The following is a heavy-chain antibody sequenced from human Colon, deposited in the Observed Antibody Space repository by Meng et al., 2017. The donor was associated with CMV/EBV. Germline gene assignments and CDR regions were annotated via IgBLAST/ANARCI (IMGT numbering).Heavy chain of an antibody. J-gene: IGHJ4*02. CDR2: VFYIGKT. Sequence: GSLRLSCTVSGGPVNTGSSYWSWIRQSPGKGLEWIGHVFYIGKTNYNPSLKSRVSISIDPSKNQFSLRLTSVTPADTALYYCARDVVYPYYFDSWGQGIPVTVSS. V-gene: IGHV4-61*01. D-gene: IGHD1-14*01. CDR1: GGPVNTGSSY. CDR3: ARDVVYPYYFDS.